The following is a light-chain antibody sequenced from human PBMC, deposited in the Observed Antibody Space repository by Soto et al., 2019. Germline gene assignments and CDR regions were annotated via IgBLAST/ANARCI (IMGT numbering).Light chain of an antibody. J-gene: IGLJ1*01. CDR2: EAS. CDR3: SLYTSENTYV. Sequence: QSALTQSPSASGSPGQSVTISCTGTKNDIGVYDFVSWYQQPPGTAPKLIIYEASNRPSGVPDRFSGSKSGNTASLTISGLQAADEADYYCSLYTSENTYVFGTGTKLTVL. V-gene: IGLV2-18*01. CDR1: KNDIGVYDF.